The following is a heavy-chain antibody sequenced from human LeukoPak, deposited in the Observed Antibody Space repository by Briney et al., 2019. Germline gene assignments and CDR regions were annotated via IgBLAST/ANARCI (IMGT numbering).Heavy chain of an antibody. J-gene: IGHJ5*02. CDR1: GFTFSSYW. CDR3: ARLSGITMVRGVIDH. Sequence: GGSLRLSCAASGFTFSSYWMSWVRQAPGKGLEWVSYISSSSGTIYYADSVKGRFTISRDNAKNSLYLQMNSLRAVDTAVYYCARLSGITMVRGVIDHWGQGTLVTVSS. V-gene: IGHV3-48*01. D-gene: IGHD3-10*01. CDR2: ISSSSGTI.